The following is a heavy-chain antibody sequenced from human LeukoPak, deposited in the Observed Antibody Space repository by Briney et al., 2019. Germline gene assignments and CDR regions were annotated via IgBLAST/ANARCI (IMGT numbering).Heavy chain of an antibody. V-gene: IGHV3-64*01. J-gene: IGHJ6*03. D-gene: IGHD3-22*01. CDR1: GFTFSSYA. CDR3: AKDAIRSYDSSGYYGAHYYYMDV. Sequence: QPGGSLRLSCAASGFTFSSYAMHWVRQAPGKGLEYVSAISSNGGSTYYANSVKGRFTISRDNSKNTLYLQMNSLRAEDTAVYYCAKDAIRSYDSSGYYGAHYYYMDVWGKGTTVTVSS. CDR2: ISSNGGST.